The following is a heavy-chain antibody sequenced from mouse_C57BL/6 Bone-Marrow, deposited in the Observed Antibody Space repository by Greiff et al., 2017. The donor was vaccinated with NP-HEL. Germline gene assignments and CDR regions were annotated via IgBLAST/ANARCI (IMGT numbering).Heavy chain of an antibody. CDR3: ARRDITTVEFTYYFDY. V-gene: IGHV1-64*01. D-gene: IGHD1-1*01. CDR2: IHPNSGST. J-gene: IGHJ2*01. Sequence: QVQLQQPGAELVKPGASVKLSCKASGYTFTSYWMHWVKQRPGQGLEWIGMIHPNSGSTNYNEKFKSKATLTVDKSSSTAYMQLSSLTSEDSAVYYCARRDITTVEFTYYFDYWGQGTTLTVSS. CDR1: GYTFTSYW.